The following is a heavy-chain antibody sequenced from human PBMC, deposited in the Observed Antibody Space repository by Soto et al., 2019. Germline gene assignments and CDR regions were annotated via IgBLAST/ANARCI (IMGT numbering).Heavy chain of an antibody. CDR1: DFTFSYYG. J-gene: IGHJ3*02. D-gene: IGHD6-13*01. V-gene: IGHV3-33*05. Sequence: LRLSCAASDFTFSYYGMHWVRQAPGKGLEWLALISYDGGNKYYADSVKGRFTISRDNSKNTLSLQMNSLRAEDTAVYYCATDRSSLDAFDIWGQGTMVTVSS. CDR3: ATDRSSLDAFDI. CDR2: ISYDGGNK.